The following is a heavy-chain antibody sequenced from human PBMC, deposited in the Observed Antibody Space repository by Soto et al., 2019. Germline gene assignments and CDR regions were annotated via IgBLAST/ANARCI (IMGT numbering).Heavy chain of an antibody. CDR2: IIGSGTST. J-gene: IGHJ4*02. D-gene: IGHD2-15*01. CDR1: GFTFSSYT. Sequence: PGGSLRLSCAASGFTFSSYTMTWVRQAPGKGLEWISVIIGSGTSTYYVDSVKGRFTISRDNFKNTLYLQMDSLRAEDTAAYFCARERVESDHRHRPFDYWGQGTLVTVSS. V-gene: IGHV3-23*01. CDR3: ARERVESDHRHRPFDY.